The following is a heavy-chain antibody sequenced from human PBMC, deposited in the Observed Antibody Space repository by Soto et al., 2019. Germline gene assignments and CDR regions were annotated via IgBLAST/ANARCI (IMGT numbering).Heavy chain of an antibody. Sequence: SDPTLVNPTQPLTLTCSFSGFSLSTSGVGVGWIRQSPGKAPEWLALIYWSGDEHYRPSLKSRLSVLKDTSKNHVVLIMTDMDPVDTATYYCARGIATLPVFAFDIWGQGTMVTVSS. CDR2: IYWSGDE. D-gene: IGHD6-6*01. CDR3: ARGIATLPVFAFDI. V-gene: IGHV2-5*01. CDR1: GFSLSTSGVG. J-gene: IGHJ3*02.